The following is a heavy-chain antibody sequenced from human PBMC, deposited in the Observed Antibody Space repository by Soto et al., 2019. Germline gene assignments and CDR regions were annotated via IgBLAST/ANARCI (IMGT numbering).Heavy chain of an antibody. J-gene: IGHJ4*02. CDR1: FTFTTYY. CDR3: SRENWFQDY. D-gene: IGHD3-10*01. V-gene: IGHV3-7*03. CDR2: IKNDGSEQ. Sequence: FTFTTYYMTWVRQAPGKGLEWVASIKNDGSEQYYVDSVKGRFTISRDNAKNSLYLQMNSLRAGDTALYYCSRENWFQDYWGQGTLVTVPQ.